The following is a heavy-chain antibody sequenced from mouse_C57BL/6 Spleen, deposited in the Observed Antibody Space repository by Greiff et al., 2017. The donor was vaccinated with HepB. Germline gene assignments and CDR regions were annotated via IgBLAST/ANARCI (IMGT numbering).Heavy chain of an antibody. V-gene: IGHV5-15*01. D-gene: IGHD2-10*02. CDR1: GFTFSDYG. J-gene: IGHJ1*03. Sequence: EVQLVESGGGLVQPGGSLKLSCAASGFTFSDYGMAWVRQAPRTGPEWVAFISNLAYSIYYADTVAGRFTISRENAKNTLYLEMRSLRSGDTAMYYCARQVYGSYKDWYFDVWGTGTTVTVSS. CDR2: ISNLAYSI. CDR3: ARQVYGSYKDWYFDV.